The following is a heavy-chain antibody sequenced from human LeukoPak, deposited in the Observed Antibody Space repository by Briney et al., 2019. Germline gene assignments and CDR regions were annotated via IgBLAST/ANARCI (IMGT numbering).Heavy chain of an antibody. D-gene: IGHD3-10*01. V-gene: IGHV3-23*01. J-gene: IGHJ4*02. CDR2: ISGSGGST. Sequence: GGSLRLSCAVSGITLSNYGMSWVRQPPGKGLEWVAGISGSGGSTYYADSVKGRFTISRDNPKNTLYLQMNSLRAEDTAVYFCAKRGVVIRVILVGFHKEAYYFDSWGQGALVTVSS. CDR1: GITLSNYG. CDR3: AKRGVVIRVILVGFHKEAYYFDS.